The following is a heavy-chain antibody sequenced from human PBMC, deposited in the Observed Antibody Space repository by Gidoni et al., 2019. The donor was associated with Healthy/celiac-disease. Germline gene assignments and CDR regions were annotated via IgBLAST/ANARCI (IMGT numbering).Heavy chain of an antibody. CDR1: GFTFDDYA. CDR3: AKEGGDLDYYYGMDV. Sequence: EVQLVESGGGLVQPGRSLRLSCAASGFTFDDYAMHLVRQAPGKGLEWVSGISWNSGSIGYADSVKGRFTISRDNAKNSLYLQMNSLRAEDTALYYCAKEGGDLDYYYGMDVWGQGTTVTVSS. CDR2: ISWNSGSI. D-gene: IGHD4-17*01. V-gene: IGHV3-9*01. J-gene: IGHJ6*02.